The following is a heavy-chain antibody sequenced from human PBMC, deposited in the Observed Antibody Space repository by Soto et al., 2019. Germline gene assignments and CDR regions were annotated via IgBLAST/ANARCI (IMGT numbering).Heavy chain of an antibody. CDR1: GGSISSDDYY. J-gene: IGHJ4*02. CDR2: IYYTGRT. V-gene: IGHV4-30-4*01. Sequence: PSETLSLTCSVSGGSISSDDYYWTWIRQPPGEGLEWIGYIYYTGRTSSTPSLERRVTISIDTSKNQFSLKLSSVSAADTAVYYCAREGSSSPEYFDFWGPGTLVTVS. D-gene: IGHD2-15*01. CDR3: AREGSSSPEYFDF.